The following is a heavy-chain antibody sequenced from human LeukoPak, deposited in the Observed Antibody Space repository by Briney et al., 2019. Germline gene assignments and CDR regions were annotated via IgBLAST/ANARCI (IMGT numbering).Heavy chain of an antibody. Sequence: SETLSLTCTVSGYSISSGYYWGWIRQPPGKGLEWTGSIYHSGSTYYNPSLKSRVTISVDTSKTQFSLKLSSVTAADTAVYYCASTRATTRLYYMDVWGKGTTVTVSS. CDR3: ASTRATTRLYYMDV. CDR1: GYSISSGYY. V-gene: IGHV4-38-2*02. CDR2: IYHSGST. D-gene: IGHD4-17*01. J-gene: IGHJ6*03.